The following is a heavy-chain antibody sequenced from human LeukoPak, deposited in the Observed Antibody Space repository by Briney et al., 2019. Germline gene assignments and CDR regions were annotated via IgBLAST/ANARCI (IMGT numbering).Heavy chain of an antibody. CDR1: RYTFTDYD. CDR3: ARNVAGTGDFDY. V-gene: IGHV1-8*03. CDR2: MNPNSGNT. D-gene: IGHD6-19*01. J-gene: IGHJ4*02. Sequence: ASVKVSCKASRYTFTDYDINWVRQATGQGLEWMGWMNPNSGNTGYAQKFQGRVTITRYTSISTAYMELSSLRSEDTAVYYCARNVAGTGDFDYWGQGTLVTVSS.